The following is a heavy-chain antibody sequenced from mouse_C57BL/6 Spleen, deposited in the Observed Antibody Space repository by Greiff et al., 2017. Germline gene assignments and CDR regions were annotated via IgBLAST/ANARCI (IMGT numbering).Heavy chain of an antibody. CDR3: AREGGQLRPSYYFDY. V-gene: IGHV1-82*01. Sequence: QVQLQQSGPELVKPGASVKISCKASGYAFSSSWMNWVKQRPGKGLEWIGRIYPGDGDTTYNGKFKGKATLTADKSSSTAYMQLSSLTSEDSAVYFCAREGGQLRPSYYFDYWGQGTTLTVSS. D-gene: IGHD3-2*02. J-gene: IGHJ2*01. CDR2: IYPGDGDT. CDR1: GYAFSSSW.